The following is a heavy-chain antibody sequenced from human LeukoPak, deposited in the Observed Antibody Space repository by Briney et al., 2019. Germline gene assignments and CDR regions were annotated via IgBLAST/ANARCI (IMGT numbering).Heavy chain of an antibody. CDR1: GFTFSHFW. CDR3: ARGGGLDV. V-gene: IGHV3-7*04. CDR2: IKKTGSET. Sequence: GGSLRLSCAASGFTFSHFWMSWVRQAPGKGLEWVAYIKKTGSETYYVDSVKGRFTITRDNTGNSLFLQMYSLRAEDTAVYFCARGGGLDVWGQGATVTVSS. J-gene: IGHJ6*02.